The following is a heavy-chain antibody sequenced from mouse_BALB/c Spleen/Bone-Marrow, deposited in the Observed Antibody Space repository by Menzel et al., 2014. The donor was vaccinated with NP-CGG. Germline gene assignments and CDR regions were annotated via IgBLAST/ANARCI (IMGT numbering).Heavy chain of an antibody. V-gene: IGHV5-6-3*01. CDR3: ARGRDWFDY. Sequence: EVKVVESGGGLVQPGGSLKLSCAASGFTFSGYGMSWVRQTPDKGLELVATISGSGSSTYYPDSVKGRFTISRDNARNTXXLQMSSLKSEDTAMYYCARGRDWFDYWGQGTTLTVSS. J-gene: IGHJ2*01. CDR1: GFTFSGYG. D-gene: IGHD3-3*01. CDR2: ISGSGSST.